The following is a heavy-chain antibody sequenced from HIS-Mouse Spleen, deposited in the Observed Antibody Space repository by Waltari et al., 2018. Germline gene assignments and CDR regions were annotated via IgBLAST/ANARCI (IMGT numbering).Heavy chain of an antibody. D-gene: IGHD4-4*01. CDR3: ARGHDYSNYFDY. J-gene: IGHJ4*02. Sequence: QVQLVQSGAELKTPGASVTVSCKASGYTFTSYDITWVRQATGQGLEWMGWMNPNSGNTGYAQQFQGRVTMTRNTSISTAYMELSSLRSEDTAVYYCARGHDYSNYFDYWGQGTLVTVSS. CDR2: MNPNSGNT. CDR1: GYTFTSYD. V-gene: IGHV1-8*01.